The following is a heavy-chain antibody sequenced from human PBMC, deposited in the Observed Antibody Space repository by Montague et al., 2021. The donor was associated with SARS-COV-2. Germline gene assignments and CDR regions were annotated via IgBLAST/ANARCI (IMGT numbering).Heavy chain of an antibody. CDR1: GGSISGYY. CDR2: IYYTGST. CDR3: AREDRWNWFDP. D-gene: IGHD5-24*01. J-gene: IGHJ5*02. Sequence: SETLSLTCTVSGGSISGYYWSWIRQPPGKGLEWIGYIYYTGSTNYNPSFYSRASMSVDTSKNQFSLKLRSATAADTAVYYCAREDRWNWFDPWGQGALVIVSP. V-gene: IGHV4-59*13.